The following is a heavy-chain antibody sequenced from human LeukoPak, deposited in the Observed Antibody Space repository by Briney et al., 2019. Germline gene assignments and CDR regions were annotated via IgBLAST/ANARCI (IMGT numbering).Heavy chain of an antibody. CDR3: AKDSIRSSGWYYFDY. D-gene: IGHD6-19*01. V-gene: IGHV3-23*01. J-gene: IGHJ4*02. CDR1: GFTFSSYD. CDR2: ISHRGGNK. Sequence: GGSLRLSCAASGFTFSSYDMGWVRQAPWKGLEWVAAISHRGGNKYYADSVKGRFIISRDNSKNTLYLQMNSLRAEDTAVYYCAKDSIRSSGWYYFDYWGQGTLVTVSS.